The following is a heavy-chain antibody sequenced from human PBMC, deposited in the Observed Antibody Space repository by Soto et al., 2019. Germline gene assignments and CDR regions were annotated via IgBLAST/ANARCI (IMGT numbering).Heavy chain of an antibody. CDR2: IIPIFGTA. J-gene: IGHJ5*02. D-gene: IGHD3-3*01. V-gene: IGHV1-69*13. Sequence: GASVKVSCKASGGTFSSYAISWVRQAPEQGLEWMGGIIPIFGTANYAQKFQGRVTITADESTSTAYMELSSLRSEDTAAYYCARLYMAIFGVVTRYWFDPWGQGTLVTVSS. CDR1: GGTFSSYA. CDR3: ARLYMAIFGVVTRYWFDP.